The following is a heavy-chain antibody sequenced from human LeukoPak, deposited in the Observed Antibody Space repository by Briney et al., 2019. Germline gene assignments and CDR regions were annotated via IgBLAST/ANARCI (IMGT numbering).Heavy chain of an antibody. CDR2: MYYGGSA. CDR3: ARLEYADYLYFSYYIDV. D-gene: IGHD4-17*01. V-gene: IGHV4-39*01. Sequence: SETLSLTCTVSGASINSSSDHWGWIRQPPGKGLEWIGSMYYGGSAYSSPSVESRVTISVDTSKNQFSLKLSSVTAADTAVYYCARLEYADYLYFSYYIDVWGKGTTVTISS. J-gene: IGHJ6*03. CDR1: GASINSSSDH.